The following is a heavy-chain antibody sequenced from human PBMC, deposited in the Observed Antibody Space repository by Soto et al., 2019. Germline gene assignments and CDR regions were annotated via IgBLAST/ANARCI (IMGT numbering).Heavy chain of an antibody. V-gene: IGHV4-59*01. Sequence: SETLSLTCTVSGASISGYYWSWIRQPPGKGLEWIGYMYNTGSTVYNPSFKSRVTISVDTSKDQFSLKLNSVTAADTAVYYCARDLWGYCGTDCYPLDVWGQGTTVT. J-gene: IGHJ6*02. D-gene: IGHD2-21*02. CDR2: MYNTGST. CDR1: GASISGYY. CDR3: ARDLWGYCGTDCYPLDV.